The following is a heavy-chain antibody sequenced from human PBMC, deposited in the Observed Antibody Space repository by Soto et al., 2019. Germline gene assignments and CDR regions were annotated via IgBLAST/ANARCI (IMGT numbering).Heavy chain of an antibody. D-gene: IGHD6-19*01. J-gene: IGHJ6*02. CDR2: IYSGGST. CDR1: GFTVSSNY. Sequence: GGSLRLSCAASGFTVSSNYMSWVRQAPGKGLEWVSVIYSGGSTYYADSVKGRFTISRDNSKNTLYLQMNSLRAEDTAVYYCARDLGSFRSYGMDVWGQGTTVTVSS. V-gene: IGHV3-53*01. CDR3: ARDLGSFRSYGMDV.